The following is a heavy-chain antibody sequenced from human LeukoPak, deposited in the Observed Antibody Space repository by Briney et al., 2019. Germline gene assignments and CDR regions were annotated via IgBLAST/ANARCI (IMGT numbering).Heavy chain of an antibody. Sequence: GASVKVSCKASGGTFSSYAISWVRQAPGQGLEWMGWISAYNGNTNYAQKLQGRVTMTTDTSTRTAYMELRSLRSDDTAVYYCARDYDFWSGYYGYWGQGTLVTVSS. D-gene: IGHD3-3*01. J-gene: IGHJ4*02. CDR3: ARDYDFWSGYYGY. CDR1: GGTFSSYA. CDR2: ISAYNGNT. V-gene: IGHV1-18*01.